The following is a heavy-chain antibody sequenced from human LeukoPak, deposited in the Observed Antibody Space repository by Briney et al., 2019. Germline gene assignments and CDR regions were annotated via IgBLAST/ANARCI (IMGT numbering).Heavy chain of an antibody. Sequence: SETLSLTCTVSGGSISRYYWSWIRQPPGKGLEWIGYIYYSGSTNYNPSLKSRVTISVDTSKNQFSLKLSSVTAADTAVYYCARGSGGLRYFDWLFSYGGQGTLVTVSS. CDR3: ARGSGGLRYFDWLFSY. CDR1: GGSISRYY. CDR2: IYYSGST. J-gene: IGHJ4*02. V-gene: IGHV4-59*01. D-gene: IGHD3-9*01.